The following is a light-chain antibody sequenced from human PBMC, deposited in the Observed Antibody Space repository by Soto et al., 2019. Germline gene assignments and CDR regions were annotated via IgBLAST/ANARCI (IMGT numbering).Light chain of an antibody. CDR2: SNN. Sequence: QSVLTQPPSASGTPGQRVTISCSGSRYNIESNTVNWYQQLPGTAPKLLIYSNNQRPSGVPVRFSGSKSGTSASLAISGLQSEDEADYYCAAWDDSLNGHVFGTGTKVTVL. CDR3: AAWDDSLNGHV. V-gene: IGLV1-44*01. J-gene: IGLJ1*01. CDR1: RYNIESNT.